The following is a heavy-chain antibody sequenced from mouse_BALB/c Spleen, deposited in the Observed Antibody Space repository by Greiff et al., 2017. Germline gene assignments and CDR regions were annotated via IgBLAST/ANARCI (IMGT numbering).Heavy chain of an antibody. V-gene: IGHV1-7*01. Sequence: QVHVKQSGAELAKPGASVKMSCKASGYTFTSYWMHWVKQRPGQGLGWIGYINPSTGYTEYNQKFKDKATLTADKSSSTAYMQLSSLTSEDSAVYYCAREGEGAMDYWGQGTSVTVSS. CDR2: INPSTGYT. CDR3: AREGEGAMDY. CDR1: GYTFTSYW. J-gene: IGHJ4*01.